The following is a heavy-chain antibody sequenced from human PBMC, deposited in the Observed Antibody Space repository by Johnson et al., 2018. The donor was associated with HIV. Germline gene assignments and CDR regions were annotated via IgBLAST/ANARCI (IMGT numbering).Heavy chain of an antibody. Sequence: VQLVESGGGLVQPGGSLRLYCAASGFTFSSYAMSWVRQAPGKGLEWVSAISGGSTYYADSRKGRFTIARDNSKNTLHLQMNSLRAEDTAVYYCARGEGAYCGGDCYYAFDIWGQGTMVTVSS. CDR3: ARGEGAYCGGDCYYAFDI. V-gene: IGHV3-38-3*01. D-gene: IGHD2-21*02. CDR2: ISGGST. CDR1: GFTFSSYA. J-gene: IGHJ3*02.